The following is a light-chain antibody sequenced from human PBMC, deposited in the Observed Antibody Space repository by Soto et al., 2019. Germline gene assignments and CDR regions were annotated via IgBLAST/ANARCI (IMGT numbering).Light chain of an antibody. CDR2: NND. Sequence: SVLTQPLSASGTPGQRVTIACSGSSSNIGASPVNWYQQLPGTAPKLLIYNNDQRPSGVPDRFSASKSGTSASLAISGLRSEDEADYYCEAWIDSLYGALFGGGTQLTVL. CDR3: EAWIDSLYGAL. V-gene: IGLV1-44*01. J-gene: IGLJ2*01. CDR1: SSNIGASP.